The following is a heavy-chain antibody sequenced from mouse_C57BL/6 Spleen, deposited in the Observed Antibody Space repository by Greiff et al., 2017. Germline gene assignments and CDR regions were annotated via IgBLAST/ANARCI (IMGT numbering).Heavy chain of an antibody. CDR2: IYPRSGNT. Sequence: QVQLKESGAELARPGASVKLSCKASGYTFTSYGISWVKQRTGQGLEWIGEIYPRSGNTYYNEKFKGKATLTADKSSSTAYMDLRSLTSEDSAVYFCARSPYDYGGVSDAMDYWGQGTSVTVSS. J-gene: IGHJ4*01. CDR3: ARSPYDYGGVSDAMDY. CDR1: GYTFTSYG. V-gene: IGHV1-81*01. D-gene: IGHD2-4*01.